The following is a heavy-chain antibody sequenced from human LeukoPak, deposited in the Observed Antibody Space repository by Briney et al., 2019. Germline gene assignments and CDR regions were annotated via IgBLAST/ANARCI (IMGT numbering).Heavy chain of an antibody. Sequence: ASVKVSCKASGYTFTSYAMNWVRQAPGQGLEWMGWINTNTGNPTYAQGFTGRFVFSLDTSVSTAYLQISNLKAEDTAVYYCARESARDYGDYYFDYWGQGTLVTVSS. CDR1: GYTFTSYA. CDR2: INTNTGNP. CDR3: ARESARDYGDYYFDY. J-gene: IGHJ4*02. V-gene: IGHV7-4-1*02. D-gene: IGHD4-17*01.